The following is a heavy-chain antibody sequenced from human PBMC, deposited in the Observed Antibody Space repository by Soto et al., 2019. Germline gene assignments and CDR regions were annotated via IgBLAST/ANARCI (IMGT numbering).Heavy chain of an antibody. Sequence: SETLSLTCTVSGGSISSYYWSWIRQPPGKGLEWIGYIYYSGSTNYNPSLKSRVTISVDTSKNQFSLKLSSVTAADTAVYYCARVNYDFWSGPAPYYYYYGMDVWGQGTTVTVSS. J-gene: IGHJ6*02. V-gene: IGHV4-59*01. CDR1: GGSISSYY. D-gene: IGHD3-3*01. CDR2: IYYSGST. CDR3: ARVNYDFWSGPAPYYYYYGMDV.